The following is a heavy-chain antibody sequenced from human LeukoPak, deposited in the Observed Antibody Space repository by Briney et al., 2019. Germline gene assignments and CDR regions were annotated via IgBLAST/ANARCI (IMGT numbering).Heavy chain of an antibody. CDR1: GFTFSSYA. CDR2: ISGSGVSA. D-gene: IGHD6-19*01. V-gene: IGHV3-23*01. Sequence: GGSLRLSCAASGFTFSSYAMSWVRQTPGKGLEWVSTISGSGVSAYYGDAVYADSVKGRFTISRDDSKNTLHLQMDSLRVEDTAIYYCAKDPVVFHGGSGWHHFDYWGRGTLVTVSS. J-gene: IGHJ4*02. CDR3: AKDPVVFHGGSGWHHFDY.